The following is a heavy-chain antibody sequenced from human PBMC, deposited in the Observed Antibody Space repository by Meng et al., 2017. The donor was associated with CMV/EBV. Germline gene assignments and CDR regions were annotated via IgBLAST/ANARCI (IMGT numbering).Heavy chain of an antibody. CDR1: GGSISSSNW. CDR3: ASLTQLLSSDDAFDI. V-gene: IGHV4-4*02. J-gene: IGHJ3*02. D-gene: IGHD2-2*01. Sequence: GSLRLSCAVSGGSISSSNWWSWVRQPPGKGLEWIGEIYHSGSTNYNPSLKSRVTISVDKSKNQFSLKLSFVTAADTAVYYCASLTQLLSSDDAFDIWGQGTMVTVSS. CDR2: IYHSGST.